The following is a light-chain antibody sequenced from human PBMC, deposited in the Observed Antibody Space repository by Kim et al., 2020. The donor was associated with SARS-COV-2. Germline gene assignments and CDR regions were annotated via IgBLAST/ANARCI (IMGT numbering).Light chain of an antibody. V-gene: IGLV4-69*01. J-gene: IGLJ1*01. Sequence: ASVMLTCPLSSRHTSYANESLRRQPEKSPQYLKKVNREGSHTKGDGAPSRFSGSGSGAERYLTFSSLQSEDEGDYCSQTWGTGIYVFGTGTKVTVL. CDR2: VNREGSH. CDR3: QTWGTGIYV. CDR1: SRHTSYA.